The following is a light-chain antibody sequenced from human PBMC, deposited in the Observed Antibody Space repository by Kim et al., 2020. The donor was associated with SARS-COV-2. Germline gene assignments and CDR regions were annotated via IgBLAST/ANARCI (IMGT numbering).Light chain of an antibody. CDR3: SSYTSSSTRV. V-gene: IGLV2-14*03. CDR1: SSDVGGYTY. J-gene: IGLJ3*02. CDR2: DGS. Sequence: GQSITISCNGTSSDVGGYTYVSWYQQHPGTAPKLMIYDGSNRPSGVSNRFSGCKSGNTASLTISGLQAEDEADYYCSSYTSSSTRVFGGGTQLTVL.